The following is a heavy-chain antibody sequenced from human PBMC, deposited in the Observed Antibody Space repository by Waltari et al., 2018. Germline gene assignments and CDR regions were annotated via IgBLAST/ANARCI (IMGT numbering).Heavy chain of an antibody. V-gene: IGHV3-74*03. D-gene: IGHD2-21*02. CDR1: GFTFSSYG. CDR3: VRYVVVTAGDY. J-gene: IGHJ4*02. CDR2: STGDGSGR. Sequence: EVQLVESGGGLVQPGGSLRLSCEASGFTFSSYGMHWVRQVPGKGLVWVRRSTGDGSGRTDSASVKCRFTVSRDNAKNTLFLQMNSLRDEDTAVYYCVRYVVVTAGDYWGQGTLVAVSS.